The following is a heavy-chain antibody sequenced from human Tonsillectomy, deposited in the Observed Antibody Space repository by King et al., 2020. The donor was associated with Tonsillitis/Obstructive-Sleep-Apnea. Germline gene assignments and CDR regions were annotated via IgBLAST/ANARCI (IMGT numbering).Heavy chain of an antibody. CDR3: ARAGFWSGYYQYNWFDP. CDR1: GGSFSGYY. D-gene: IGHD3-3*01. J-gene: IGHJ5*02. CDR2: INHSGST. V-gene: IGHV4-34*01. Sequence: VQLQQWGAGLLKPSETLSLTCAVYGGSFSGYYWSWIRQPPGKGLEWIGEINHSGSTNYNPSLKSRVTISVDTSKNQFSLQLRSVTAADTAVYYCARAGFWSGYYQYNWFDPWGQGTLVTVSS.